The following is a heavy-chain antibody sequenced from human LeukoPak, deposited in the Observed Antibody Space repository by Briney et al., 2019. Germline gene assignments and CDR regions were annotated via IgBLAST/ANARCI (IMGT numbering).Heavy chain of an antibody. CDR1: GFTFISYA. Sequence: GGFLRLSCAASGFTFISYAMHWVRQAPGKGLEWVAVISYDGSNKYYADSVKGRFTISRDNSKNTLYLQMNSLRAEDTAVYYCAGQGWFDPWGQGTLVTVSS. CDR2: ISYDGSNK. J-gene: IGHJ5*02. CDR3: AGQGWFDP. V-gene: IGHV3-30-3*01.